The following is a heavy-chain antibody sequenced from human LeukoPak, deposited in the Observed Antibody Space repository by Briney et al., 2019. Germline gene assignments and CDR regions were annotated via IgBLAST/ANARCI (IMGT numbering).Heavy chain of an antibody. Sequence: RTGGSLRLSCAASGFSFVDHAMHWVRQAPGKGLEWVSGINWNSGSTGYADSVKGRFTISRDNAKNSLSLQINSLRAEDTALYYCAKAMETYYYDTSGYYFDYWGLGTLVIVSS. CDR3: AKAMETYYYDTSGYYFDY. D-gene: IGHD3-22*01. J-gene: IGHJ4*02. CDR1: GFSFVDHA. V-gene: IGHV3-9*01. CDR2: INWNSGST.